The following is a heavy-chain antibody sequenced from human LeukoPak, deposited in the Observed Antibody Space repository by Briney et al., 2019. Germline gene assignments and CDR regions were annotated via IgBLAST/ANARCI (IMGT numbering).Heavy chain of an antibody. D-gene: IGHD3-16*02. J-gene: IGHJ5*02. CDR3: AKGTTTHTGSSRNWFDP. V-gene: IGHV4-59*12. CDR1: GGSISSYY. Sequence: SETLSLTCIVSGGSISSYYWSWIRQPPGKALEWIGHIYYSGSTNYNPSLKSRVTISVDTSKNQFSLKLSSVTAADTAVYYCAKGTTTHTGSSRNWFDPWGQGTLVTVSS. CDR2: IYYSGST.